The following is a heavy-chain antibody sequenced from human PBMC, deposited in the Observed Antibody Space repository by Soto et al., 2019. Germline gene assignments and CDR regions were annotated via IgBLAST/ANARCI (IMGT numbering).Heavy chain of an antibody. J-gene: IGHJ6*02. CDR2: IYYSGST. CDR1: GGSINNYY. V-gene: IGHV4-59*12. Sequence: SETLSLTCTVSGGSINNYYWSWIRQPPGKGLEWIGYIYYSGSTNYNPSLKRRVTISVDTSKNQFSLQLNSVTPEDTAVYYCARDHYVMDVWAQGTTVTVSS. CDR3: ARDHYVMDV.